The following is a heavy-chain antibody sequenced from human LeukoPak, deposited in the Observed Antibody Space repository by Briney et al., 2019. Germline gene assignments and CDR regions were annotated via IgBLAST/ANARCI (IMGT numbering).Heavy chain of an antibody. D-gene: IGHD2-21*02. J-gene: IGHJ4*02. V-gene: IGHV4-30-2*01. CDR2: IYHSGTT. CDR1: GGSISSGGYY. Sequence: PSETLSLTCTVSGGSISSGGYYWSWIRQPPGKGLEWIGYIYHSGTTYYNPSLKSRVTISVDTSKNQFSLKLSSVTAADTAVYYCAKDEGGGVTAFDYWGQGTLVTVSS. CDR3: AKDEGGGVTAFDY.